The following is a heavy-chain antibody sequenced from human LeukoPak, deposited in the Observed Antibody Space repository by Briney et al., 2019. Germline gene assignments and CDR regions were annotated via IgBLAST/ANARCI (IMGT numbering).Heavy chain of an antibody. D-gene: IGHD1-26*01. CDR1: GGTFSSYA. Sequence: ASVKVSCKASGGTFSSYAISWVRQAPGQGLEWMGGIIPIFGTANYAQKFQGRVTITADKSTSTAYMELSSLRSEDTAVYYCARDVFVGAIVNGGDYWGQGTLVTVSS. V-gene: IGHV1-69*06. CDR3: ARDVFVGAIVNGGDY. J-gene: IGHJ4*02. CDR2: IIPIFGTA.